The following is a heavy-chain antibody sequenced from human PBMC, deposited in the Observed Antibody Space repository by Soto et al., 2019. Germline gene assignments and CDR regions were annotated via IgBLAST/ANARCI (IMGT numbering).Heavy chain of an antibody. CDR3: ASSIVVVPAALRLGDYYYGMDV. Sequence: PGESLKISCKGSGYSFTSYWIGWVRQMPGKGLEWMGIIYPGDSDTRYSPSFQGQVTISADKSISTAYLQWSSLKASDTAMYYCASSIVVVPAALRLGDYYYGMDVWGQGTTVTVSS. V-gene: IGHV5-51*01. D-gene: IGHD2-2*01. CDR2: IYPGDSDT. CDR1: GYSFTSYW. J-gene: IGHJ6*02.